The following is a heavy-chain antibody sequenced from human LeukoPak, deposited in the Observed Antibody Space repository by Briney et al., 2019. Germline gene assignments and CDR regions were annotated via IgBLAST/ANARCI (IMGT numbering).Heavy chain of an antibody. CDR1: GGSISNNY. D-gene: IGHD1-7*01. Sequence: SETLSLTCTVSGGSISNNYWTWIRQPAGKGPEYIGRIYSSGSTNYSPSLQSRVTMSIDTSKNQISLKLSSVTDADTAVYYCARAGVTGTTFPLARYYMDVWGKGTTVTVSS. J-gene: IGHJ6*03. CDR2: IYSSGST. V-gene: IGHV4-4*07. CDR3: ARAGVTGTTFPLARYYMDV.